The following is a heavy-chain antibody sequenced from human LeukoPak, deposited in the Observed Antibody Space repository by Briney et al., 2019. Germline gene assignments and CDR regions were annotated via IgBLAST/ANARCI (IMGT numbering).Heavy chain of an antibody. CDR2: INHSGST. CDR1: GGSFSGYY. D-gene: IGHD6-13*01. Sequence: PSETLSLTCAVYGGSFSGYYWSWIRQPPGKGLEWMGEINHSGSTNYNPSLKSRVTISVDTSKNQFSLKLSSVTAADTAVYYCARGLEYSSSWHTISWFDPWGQGTLVTVSS. J-gene: IGHJ5*02. V-gene: IGHV4-34*01. CDR3: ARGLEYSSSWHTISWFDP.